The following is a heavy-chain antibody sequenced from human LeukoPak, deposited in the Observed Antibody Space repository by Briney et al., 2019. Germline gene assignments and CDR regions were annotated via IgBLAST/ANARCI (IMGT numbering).Heavy chain of an antibody. Sequence: PGGSLRLSCTAIGFTFSSYAMNWVRQAPGKGLEWVSAISGTGSNTYYADSVKGRFIISRDNSKNTLYLQMSSLRVEDTAIYYCARRPYAGAFDIWGQGTMVTVSS. CDR3: ARRPYAGAFDI. CDR1: GFTFSSYA. CDR2: ISGTGSNT. D-gene: IGHD4-17*01. V-gene: IGHV3-23*01. J-gene: IGHJ3*02.